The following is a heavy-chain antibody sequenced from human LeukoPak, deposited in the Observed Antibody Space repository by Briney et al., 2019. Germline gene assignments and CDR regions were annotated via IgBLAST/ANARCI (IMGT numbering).Heavy chain of an antibody. CDR3: AKDFGYYYGSGSYWEY. D-gene: IGHD3-10*01. CDR1: GFTFSSYA. CDR2: ISGSGGST. V-gene: IGHV3-23*01. J-gene: IGHJ4*02. Sequence: GESLKISCAASGFTFSSYAMSWVRQAPGKGLEWVSAISGSGGSTYYADSVKGRFTISRDNSKNTLYLQMNSLRAEDTAVYYCAKDFGYYYGSGSYWEYWGQGTLVTVSS.